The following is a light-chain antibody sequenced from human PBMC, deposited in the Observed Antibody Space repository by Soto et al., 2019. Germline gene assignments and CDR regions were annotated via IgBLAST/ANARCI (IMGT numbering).Light chain of an antibody. CDR2: DVS. V-gene: IGKV1-13*02. CDR1: QDIRGA. J-gene: IGKJ5*01. CDR3: QQFNSYPIT. Sequence: AIQLTQSPSSLSASVGDRVTITCRASQDIRGALAWYQQKPGKAPKILIYDVSTLASGVPSRFSGSSSGTDFTLTISSLQPVDFATYYCQQFNSYPITFGQGTRLEIK.